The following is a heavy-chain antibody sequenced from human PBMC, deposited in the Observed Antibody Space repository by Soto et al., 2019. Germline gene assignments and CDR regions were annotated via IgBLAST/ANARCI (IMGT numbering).Heavy chain of an antibody. Sequence: QVQLVQSGAEVKKPGSSVKVSCKASGGTFNTYAVNWVRQAPGQGLEWMGGVIPMFGTPNNAQKFQGRVTITADESTNKVYWGRNSLRSEDTAVYYCVRGGGYCKRTSCFAPWGQGTLVTASS. V-gene: IGHV1-69*01. CDR3: VRGGGYCKRTSCFAP. CDR1: GGTFNTYA. D-gene: IGHD2-2*03. J-gene: IGHJ5*02. CDR2: VIPMFGTP.